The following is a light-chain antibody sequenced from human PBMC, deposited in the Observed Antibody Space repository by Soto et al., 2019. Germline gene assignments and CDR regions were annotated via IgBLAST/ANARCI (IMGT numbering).Light chain of an antibody. J-gene: IGKJ4*01. Sequence: DIQMTQSPSIVSASVGDGVTITCRASQSIGKWLAWYQQKPGKAPKVLIYDASTLESGVPSRFSGGRSGTEFTLSISSLQPHDFATYYCQHYNGHFGGGTKVDIK. V-gene: IGKV1-5*01. CDR2: DAS. CDR1: QSIGKW. CDR3: QHYNGH.